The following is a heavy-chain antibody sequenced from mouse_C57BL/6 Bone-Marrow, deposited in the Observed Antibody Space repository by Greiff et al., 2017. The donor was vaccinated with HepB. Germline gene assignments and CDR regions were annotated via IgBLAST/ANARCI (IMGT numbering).Heavy chain of an antibody. CDR2: IHPSDSDT. J-gene: IGHJ4*01. V-gene: IGHV1-74*01. D-gene: IGHD3-2*02. CDR3: AIETAQGARVYYYAMDY. Sequence: QVQLQQPGAELVKPGASVKVSCKASGFTFTSYWMHWVKQRPGQGLEWIGRIHPSDSDTNYNQKFKGKATLTVDKSSSTAYMQLSSLTSEDSAVYYCAIETAQGARVYYYAMDYWGQGTSVTVSS. CDR1: GFTFTSYW.